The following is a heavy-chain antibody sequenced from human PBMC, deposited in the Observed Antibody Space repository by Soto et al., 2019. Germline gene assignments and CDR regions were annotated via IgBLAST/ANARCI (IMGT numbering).Heavy chain of an antibody. CDR1: GYTLTELS. D-gene: IGHD3-3*01. Sequence: ASVKVSCKVSGYTLTELSMHWVRQAPGKGLEWMGGFDPEDGETIYAQKFQGRVTMTEDTSTDTACMELGSLRSEDTAVYYCATENSALNGDQNYDFWRGDWFDPWGREPWSPSPQ. CDR2: FDPEDGET. CDR3: ATENSALNGDQNYDFWRGDWFDP. J-gene: IGHJ5*02. V-gene: IGHV1-24*01.